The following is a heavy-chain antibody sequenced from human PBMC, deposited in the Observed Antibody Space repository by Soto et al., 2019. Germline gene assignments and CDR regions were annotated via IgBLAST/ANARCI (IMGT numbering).Heavy chain of an antibody. V-gene: IGHV1-8*01. CDR2: MNPNSGNT. Sequence: ASVKVSCKASGYTFTSYDINWVRQATGQGLEWMGWMNPNSGNTGYAQKFQGRVTMTRNTSISTAYMELSSLRSEDTAVYYCARGRVDYDFWSGYSSDLDYWGQGTLVTVSS. CDR1: GYTFTSYD. CDR3: ARGRVDYDFWSGYSSDLDY. D-gene: IGHD3-3*01. J-gene: IGHJ4*02.